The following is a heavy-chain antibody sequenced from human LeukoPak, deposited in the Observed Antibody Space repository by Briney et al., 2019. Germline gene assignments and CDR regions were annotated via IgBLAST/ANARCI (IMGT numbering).Heavy chain of an antibody. D-gene: IGHD3-22*01. CDR2: ISAYNGNT. V-gene: IGHV1-18*01. CDR3: ARGEWHYGSSGYYYLGYYYYGMDV. J-gene: IGHJ6*02. CDR1: GYTFTSYG. Sequence: ASVKVSCKASGYTFTSYGISWVRQAPGQGLEWMGWISAYNGNTNYAQKLQGRVTITADESTSKACMELSSLRSEDTAVYYCARGEWHYGSSGYYYLGYYYYGMDVWGQGTTVTVSS.